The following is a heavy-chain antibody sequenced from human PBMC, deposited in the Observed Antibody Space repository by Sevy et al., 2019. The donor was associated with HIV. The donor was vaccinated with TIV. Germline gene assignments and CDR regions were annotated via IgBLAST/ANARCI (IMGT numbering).Heavy chain of an antibody. V-gene: IGHV1-24*01. CDR1: GYTLTKLS. CDR2: FDPEDGET. CDR3: ATTKDYYENSGDPFDY. J-gene: IGHJ4*02. D-gene: IGHD3-22*01. Sequence: ASVKVSCKVSGYTLTKLSMHWVRQAPGKGLEWMGTFDPEDGETIYAQKFQGRVTMTEDTSTDTAYMELSSLRSEDTDVYYCATTKDYYENSGDPFDYWGQGTLVTVSS.